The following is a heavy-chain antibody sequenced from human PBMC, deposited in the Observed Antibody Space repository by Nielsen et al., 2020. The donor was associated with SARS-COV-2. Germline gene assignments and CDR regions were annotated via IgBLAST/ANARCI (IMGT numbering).Heavy chain of an antibody. CDR3: AKVYGDYVGFFDV. Sequence: SLKISCAASGFSLSSYWMTWVRQAPGKGLEWVSGISWNSVSIDYADSVKGRFTISRDNAKSSLYLQMNSLRAEDTAFYYCAKVYGDYVGFFDVWGRGTLVTVSS. D-gene: IGHD4-17*01. J-gene: IGHJ2*01. CDR2: ISWNSVSI. V-gene: IGHV3-9*01. CDR1: GFSLSSYW.